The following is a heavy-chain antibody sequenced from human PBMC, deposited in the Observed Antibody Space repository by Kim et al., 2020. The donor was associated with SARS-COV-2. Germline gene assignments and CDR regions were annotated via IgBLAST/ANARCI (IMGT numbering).Heavy chain of an antibody. CDR2: IIPILGIA. D-gene: IGHD3-3*01. CDR1: GGTFSSYA. V-gene: IGHV1-69*04. CDR3: ARDFLQNLDY. Sequence: SVKVSCKASGGTFSSYAISWVRQAPGQGLEWMGRIIPILGIANYAQKFQGRVTITADKSTSTAYMELSSLRSEDTAVYYCARDFLQNLDYWVQGTLVTVSS. J-gene: IGHJ4*02.